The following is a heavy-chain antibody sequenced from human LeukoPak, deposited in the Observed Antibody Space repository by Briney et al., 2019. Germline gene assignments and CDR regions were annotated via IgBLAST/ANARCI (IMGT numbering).Heavy chain of an antibody. D-gene: IGHD3-16*01. V-gene: IGHV3-11*04. CDR1: EFTIRDHY. J-gene: IGHJ4*02. CDR2: ISGSGSTI. Sequence: NPGGSLRLSCADSEFTIRDHYVSWIRQAPGKGLEWVSYISGSGSTIYYGDSVKGRFTISRDDAKKSVYLQMNSLRAEDTAVYYCARAGRRLSFLDSWGLGTLVTVSS. CDR3: ARAGRRLSFLDS.